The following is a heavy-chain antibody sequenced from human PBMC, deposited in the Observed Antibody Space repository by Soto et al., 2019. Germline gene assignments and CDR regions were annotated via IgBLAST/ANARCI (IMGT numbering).Heavy chain of an antibody. Sequence: SETLSLTCAVSGEFVSSRDFYWTWIRQPPGKPLEWIRYVYSTGTTNYSPSLKSRVDMSVDTSENQFSLKLRSVTAADAAVYFCARVSKLVAPKDGRRAYFFAMDVWGHGTTVTASS. D-gene: IGHD6-6*01. CDR1: GEFVSSRDFY. V-gene: IGHV4-61*08. CDR3: ARVSKLVAPKDGRRAYFFAMDV. CDR2: VYSTGTT. J-gene: IGHJ6*02.